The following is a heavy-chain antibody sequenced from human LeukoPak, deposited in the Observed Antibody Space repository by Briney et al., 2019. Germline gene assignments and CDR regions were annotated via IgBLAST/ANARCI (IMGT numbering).Heavy chain of an antibody. CDR2: LNWNGDRR. V-gene: IGHV3-20*01. D-gene: IGHD2-2*01. CDR3: ASGHKVVTAGAFDI. J-gene: IGHJ3*02. Sequence: VGALRLSCAPSGVTFYVYSMSGVPAAPGGGLWRVFGLNWNGDRRGYAESVKGRFTRSRDNAKNSVNLQMNSLRAEDTALYHCASGHKVVTAGAFDIWGQGTMVTVSS. CDR1: GVTFYVYS.